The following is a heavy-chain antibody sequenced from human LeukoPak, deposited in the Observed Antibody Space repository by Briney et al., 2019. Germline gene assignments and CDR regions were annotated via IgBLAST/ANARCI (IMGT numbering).Heavy chain of an antibody. D-gene: IGHD3-3*01. CDR3: ARKRGPRLRYNWFDP. V-gene: IGHV4-38-2*02. CDR1: GYSISSGYY. Sequence: PSETLSLTCTVSGYSISSGYYWGWIRQPPGKGLEWIGSIYHSGSTYYNPSLKSRVTISVDTSKNQFSLKLSSVTAADTAVYYCARKRGPRLRYNWFDPWGQGTLVTVSS. CDR2: IYHSGST. J-gene: IGHJ5*02.